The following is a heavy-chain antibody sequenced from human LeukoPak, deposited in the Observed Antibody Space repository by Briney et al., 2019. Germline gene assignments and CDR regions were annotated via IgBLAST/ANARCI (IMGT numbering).Heavy chain of an antibody. V-gene: IGHV3-74*01. D-gene: IGHD6-13*01. CDR1: GFTFRKYW. CDR3: AREMIRGYSSNFDY. Sequence: GGSLRLSCTASGFTFRKYWLHWVRQAPGKGLVWVSRINPDDGSTSYADSVKGRFTISRDNAKNTLYLQMNSLRAEDTAVYYCAREMIRGYSSNFDYWGQGTLVTVSS. CDR2: INPDDGST. J-gene: IGHJ4*02.